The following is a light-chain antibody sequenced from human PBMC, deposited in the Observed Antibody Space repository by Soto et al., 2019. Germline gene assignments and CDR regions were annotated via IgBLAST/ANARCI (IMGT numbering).Light chain of an antibody. J-gene: IGLJ2*01. CDR2: EDN. CDR1: SGSIASNY. Sequence: NFMLTQPHSVSESPGKTVTISCTRSSGSIASNYVQWYQQRPGSAPTTVIYEDNQRPSGVPDRFSGSIDSSSNSASLTISGLKTEDEADYYCHSYDSRNQVFGGGTKVTVL. V-gene: IGLV6-57*04. CDR3: HSYDSRNQV.